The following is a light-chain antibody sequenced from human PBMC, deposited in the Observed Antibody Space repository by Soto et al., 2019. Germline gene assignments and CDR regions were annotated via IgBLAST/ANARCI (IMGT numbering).Light chain of an antibody. CDR2: DAS. Sequence: DIQMTQSPSTLSASVGDTVTVTCRASQSVSGWLAWYQQKPGKAPKLLIYDASSLESGVPSRFSGSGSGTEFTLTISSLQPDDFATYYCQQYNSYSPAWTFGQGTKVGIK. CDR3: QQYNSYSPAWT. V-gene: IGKV1-5*01. J-gene: IGKJ1*01. CDR1: QSVSGW.